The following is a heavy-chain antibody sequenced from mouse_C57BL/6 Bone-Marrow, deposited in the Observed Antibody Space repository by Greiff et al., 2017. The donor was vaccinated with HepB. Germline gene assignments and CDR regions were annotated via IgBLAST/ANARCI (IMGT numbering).Heavy chain of an antibody. D-gene: IGHD2-5*01. CDR3: ATYYSNWDFDV. V-gene: IGHV1-7*01. CDR2: INPSSGYT. CDR1: GYTFTSYW. J-gene: IGHJ1*03. Sequence: VQLQQSGAELAKPGASVKLSCKASGYTFTSYWMHWVKQRPGQGLEWIGYINPSSGYTKYNQKFKDKATLTADKSSSTAYMQLSSLTYEDSAVYYCATYYSNWDFDVWGTGTTVTVSS.